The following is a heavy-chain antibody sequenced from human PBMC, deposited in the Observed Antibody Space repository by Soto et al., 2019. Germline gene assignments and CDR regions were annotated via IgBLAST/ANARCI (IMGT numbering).Heavy chain of an antibody. Sequence: SQTLSLTCAISGDSVSSDTAAWNWIRQSPSRGLEWLGRTYYRSKWYNDYAVSMKSRISINPDTSKNQFSLKLSSVTAADTAVYYCAIYGGNSVYFDYWGQGTLVTVSS. J-gene: IGHJ4*02. CDR1: GDSVSSDTAA. CDR3: AIYGGNSVYFDY. V-gene: IGHV6-1*01. CDR2: TYYRSKWYN. D-gene: IGHD4-17*01.